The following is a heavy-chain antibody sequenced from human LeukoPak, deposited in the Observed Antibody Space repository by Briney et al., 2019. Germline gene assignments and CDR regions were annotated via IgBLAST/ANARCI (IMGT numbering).Heavy chain of an antibody. CDR2: ISWNSGSI. CDR1: GFTFDDYA. V-gene: IGHV3-9*01. J-gene: IGHJ4*02. D-gene: IGHD3-22*01. CDR3: AKDMADSSGYYLGSYFDY. Sequence: GRSLRLSCAASGFTFDDYAMHWVRQAPGKGLEWVSGISWNSGSIGYADSVKGRFTISRDNAKNSLYLQMNSLRAEDTALYYRAKDMADSSGYYLGSYFDYWGQGTLVTVSS.